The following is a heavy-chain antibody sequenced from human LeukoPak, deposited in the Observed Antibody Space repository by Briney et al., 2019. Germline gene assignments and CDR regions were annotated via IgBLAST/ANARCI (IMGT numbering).Heavy chain of an antibody. CDR2: ISYDERQE. V-gene: IGHV3-30*04. J-gene: IGHJ4*02. Sequence: GGSLRLSCAASGFTFGTFAMHWVRQAPGKGLEWVAIISYDERQEYYADSVKGRCTISRDNSKNTLYLQMNSLRGEDTAVYYCGRAYDTSWHNFDFWGQGSLVTISS. CDR1: GFTFGTFA. D-gene: IGHD2-2*01. CDR3: GRAYDTSWHNFDF.